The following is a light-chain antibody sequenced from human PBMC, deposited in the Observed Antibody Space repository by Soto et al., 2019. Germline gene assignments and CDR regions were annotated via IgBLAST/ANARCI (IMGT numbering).Light chain of an antibody. CDR3: SSYAGSSAWV. CDR2: EVN. J-gene: IGLJ3*02. CDR1: SSDVGIYNY. V-gene: IGLV2-8*01. Sequence: QSVLTQPPSASGSPGQSVTISCTGTSSDVGIYNYVSWYQHHPGKAPNVMIYEVNKRPSGVPDRFSGSKSGNTDSLTVSGLRAEDGADYYCSSYAGSSAWVFGGGTKLTVL.